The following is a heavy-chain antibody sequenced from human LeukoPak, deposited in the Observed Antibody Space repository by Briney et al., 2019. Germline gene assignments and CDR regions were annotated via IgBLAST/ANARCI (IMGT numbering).Heavy chain of an antibody. V-gene: IGHV4-59*08. CDR2: IYYSGST. CDR3: ARRASSGWYVDY. D-gene: IGHD6-19*01. CDR1: GGSISSYY. Sequence: SETLSLTCTVSGGSISSYYWSWIRQPPGKGLEWIEYIYYSGSTNYNPSLKSRVTISVDTSKNQFSLKLSSVTAADTAVYYCARRASSGWYVDYWGQGTLVTVSS. J-gene: IGHJ4*02.